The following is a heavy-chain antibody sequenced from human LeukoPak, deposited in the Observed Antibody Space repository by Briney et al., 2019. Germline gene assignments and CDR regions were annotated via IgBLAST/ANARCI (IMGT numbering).Heavy chain of an antibody. CDR2: ISYDGSNK. J-gene: IGHJ4*02. Sequence: GRSLRLSCAASGFTFSSYAMHWVRQAPGKGLEWVAVISYDGSNKYYADSVKGRFTISSDNSKNTLYLQMNSLRAEDTAVYYCASWFSSGPREGPSPFDYWGQGTLVTVSS. CDR3: ASWFSSGPREGPSPFDY. V-gene: IGHV3-30*04. CDR1: GFTFSSYA. D-gene: IGHD6-19*01.